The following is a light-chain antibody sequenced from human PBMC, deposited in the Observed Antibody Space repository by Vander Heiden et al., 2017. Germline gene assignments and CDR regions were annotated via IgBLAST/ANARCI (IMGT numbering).Light chain of an antibody. CDR3: QQTDSAPRT. V-gene: IGKV1-39*01. J-gene: IGKJ1*01. CDR2: AAS. CDR1: QSINTY. Sequence: DIQMTQSPSSLSASVGDRVTITCRASQSINTYLNWYQQKPGKAPKLLIYAASTLQSGVPSRFSGSASGTDFTLTISSLQPEDFATYYCQQTDSAPRTFGQGTKVEV.